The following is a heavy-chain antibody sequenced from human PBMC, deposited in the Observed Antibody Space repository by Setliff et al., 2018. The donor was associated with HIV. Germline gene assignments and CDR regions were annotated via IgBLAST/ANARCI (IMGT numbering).Heavy chain of an antibody. V-gene: IGHV4-39*07. CDR1: GGSITSSTYY. Sequence: PSETLSLTCTVSGGSITSSTYYWDWIRQPPGKGLEWIGSIFYSGSTYYNPPVKSRAILSVDTSQNQFSLQLKHVTAADTAIYYCAREQYHFVVDYYYYYGMDVWGQGNTVTVSS. CDR2: IFYSGST. J-gene: IGHJ6*02. D-gene: IGHD2-15*01. CDR3: AREQYHFVVDYYYYYGMDV.